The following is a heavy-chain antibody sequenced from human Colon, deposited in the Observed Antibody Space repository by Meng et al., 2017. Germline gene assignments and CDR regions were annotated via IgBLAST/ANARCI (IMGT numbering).Heavy chain of an antibody. J-gene: IGHJ5*02. D-gene: IGHD6-19*01. CDR3: VRSSGWVRTGFDP. V-gene: IGHV4-30-4*08. CDR1: GGSISSGDYY. Sequence: QVHLQESGPGLVKPSQTLSLTCTVSGGSISSGDYYWSWLRQHPGEGLEWIGYIHSSGSTYYTPSLKSRVTVSIDTSKSQFSLKLTSVTAADTAVYYCVRSSGWVRTGFDPWGQGTLVTVSS. CDR2: IHSSGST.